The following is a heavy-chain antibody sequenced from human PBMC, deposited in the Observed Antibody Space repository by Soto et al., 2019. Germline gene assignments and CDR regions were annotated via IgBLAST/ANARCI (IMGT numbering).Heavy chain of an antibody. V-gene: IGHV3-30*09. Sequence: QVQLVESGGGVVQPGRSLRLSCAASGFTFSSYAMHWVRQAPGKALEWVSFISYDGSNKFYADSVKGRFAISRDNSKNTVYLQMNSLRAEDTAVYYCARDRSMIVVVPGYWGQGTLVTVSS. J-gene: IGHJ4*02. CDR3: ARDRSMIVVVPGY. CDR2: ISYDGSNK. CDR1: GFTFSSYA. D-gene: IGHD3-22*01.